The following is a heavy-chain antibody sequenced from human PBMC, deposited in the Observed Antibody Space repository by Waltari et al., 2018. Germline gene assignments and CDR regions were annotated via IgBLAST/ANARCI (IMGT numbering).Heavy chain of an antibody. Sequence: EVQLLASGGGLLQPGGSLRLSCAASGFNFRIYAMRWVCQAPGKGLEWVSAISGSGGSTYYADSVKGRFTISRDNSKNTLYLQMNSLRAEDTAVYYCAKVLGTSKRDAFDIWGQGTMVTVSS. J-gene: IGHJ3*02. CDR2: ISGSGGST. D-gene: IGHD1-26*01. CDR1: GFNFRIYA. CDR3: AKVLGTSKRDAFDI. V-gene: IGHV3-23*01.